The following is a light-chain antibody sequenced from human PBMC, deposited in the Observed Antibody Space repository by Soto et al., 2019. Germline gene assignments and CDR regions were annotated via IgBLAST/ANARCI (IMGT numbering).Light chain of an antibody. CDR1: ERISNN. CDR2: GAS. V-gene: IGKV3-15*01. J-gene: IGKJ5*01. CDR3: QQYNNWPIT. Sequence: EIVMTQSPDTMSVSPGEGATLSCRASERISNNLAWYQQKRGQVPRLLIYGASTRATSIPDRFSGSGYGREFTLTISSLQSEDFAVYYCQQYNNWPITFGQGTRLEIK.